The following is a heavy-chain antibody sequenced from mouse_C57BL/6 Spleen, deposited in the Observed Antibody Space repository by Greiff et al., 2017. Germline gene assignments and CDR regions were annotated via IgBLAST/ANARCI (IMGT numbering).Heavy chain of an antibody. V-gene: IGHV1-77*01. D-gene: IGHD4-1*01. CDR3: AGGMRAITGTNAMDY. Sequence: VQLQQSGAELVKPGASVKISCKASGYTFTDYYINWVKQRPGQGLEWIGKIGPGSGSTYYNEKFKGQATLTADTSSSTAYMQLSSLTSEDSAVYFCAGGMRAITGTNAMDYWGQGTSVTVSS. J-gene: IGHJ4*01. CDR1: GYTFTDYY. CDR2: IGPGSGST.